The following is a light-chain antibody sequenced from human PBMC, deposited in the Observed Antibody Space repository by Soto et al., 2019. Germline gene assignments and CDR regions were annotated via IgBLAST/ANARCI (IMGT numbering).Light chain of an antibody. CDR2: GAS. CDR1: QSLTNSY. CDR3: QQYGSSYT. Sequence: EIVLTQSPGTLSLSPGERATLSCRASQSLTNSYLAWYQQKPGQAPRLLISGASSRATGIPDRFSGSGSGRDFTLTISRLEPEDFAVDYCQQYGSSYTFGQGTKLEIK. J-gene: IGKJ2*01. V-gene: IGKV3-20*01.